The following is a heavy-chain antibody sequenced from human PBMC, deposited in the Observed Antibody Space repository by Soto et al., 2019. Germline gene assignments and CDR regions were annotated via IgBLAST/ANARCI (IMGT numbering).Heavy chain of an antibody. V-gene: IGHV3-9*01. Sequence: EEQLVESGGGSVQPDMSLRLSCAASGFTVEDYSMHWVRQPPGKGLALVSGISWHSGSIGHADRVRGRFTISRDNAKNSLYLQMNSLSPEDTALYCCAMDRVGYVGTGVYSTYGLDVWGRGTTVTVSS. CDR3: AMDRVGYVGTGVYSTYGLDV. CDR2: ISWHSGSI. J-gene: IGHJ6*02. D-gene: IGHD3-10*01. CDR1: GFTVEDYS.